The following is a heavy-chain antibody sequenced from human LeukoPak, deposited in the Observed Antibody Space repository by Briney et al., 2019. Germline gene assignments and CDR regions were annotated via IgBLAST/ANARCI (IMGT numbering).Heavy chain of an antibody. Sequence: PSETLSLTCTVSGASISSGGYYWSWFRQHPGKGLEWIGYVSYSGSTYYNPSLKSRVTISVDTSMNQFSLKLTSVTAADTAVYYRARDRHDSFPMDVWGQGTTVTVSS. CDR1: GASISSGGYY. CDR2: VSYSGST. V-gene: IGHV4-31*03. J-gene: IGHJ6*02. D-gene: IGHD3-3*01. CDR3: ARDRHDSFPMDV.